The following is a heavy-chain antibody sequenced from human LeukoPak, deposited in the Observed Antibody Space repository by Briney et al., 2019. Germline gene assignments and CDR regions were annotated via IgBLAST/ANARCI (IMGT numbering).Heavy chain of an antibody. CDR1: GGSISSSNW. CDR2: IYHSGST. D-gene: IGHD3-10*01. Sequence: PSETLSLTCAVSGGSISSSNWWNWVRQPPGKGLEWIGEIYHSGSTNYNPSLKSRVTISVDKSKNQFSLKLSSVTAADTAVYYCARVAYGGFGDSADAFDIWGQGTMVTVSS. V-gene: IGHV4-4*02. CDR3: ARVAYGGFGDSADAFDI. J-gene: IGHJ3*02.